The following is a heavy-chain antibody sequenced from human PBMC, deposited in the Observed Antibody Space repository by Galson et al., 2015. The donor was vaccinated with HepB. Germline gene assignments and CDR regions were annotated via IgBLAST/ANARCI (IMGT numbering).Heavy chain of an antibody. CDR2: IWYDGSNK. V-gene: IGHV3-33*08. D-gene: IGHD3-22*01. J-gene: IGHJ4*02. CDR1: GFTFTSYW. CDR3: AREALGDSSGYDYFDY. Sequence: SLRLSCAASGFTFTSYWMTWVRQAPGKGLEWVAVIWYDGSNKYYADSVKGRFTISRGNSKNTLYLQMNSLRAEDTAVYYCAREALGDSSGYDYFDYWGQGTLVTVSS.